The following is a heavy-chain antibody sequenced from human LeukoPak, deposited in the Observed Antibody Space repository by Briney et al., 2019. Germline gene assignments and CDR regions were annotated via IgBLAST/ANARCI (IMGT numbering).Heavy chain of an antibody. CDR2: IYTSGST. CDR3: AREVADYGGYYYYHYMDV. D-gene: IGHD4-23*01. J-gene: IGHJ6*03. CDR1: GGSIYRGAYY. V-gene: IGHV4-61*02. Sequence: SQTLSLTCTVSGGSIYRGAYYWNWIRQPAGKGLEWIGRIYTSGSTNYNPSLKGRVTMSVDTSKNQFSLKLSSVTAADTAMYYCAREVADYGGYYYYHYMDVWGKGTTVTISS.